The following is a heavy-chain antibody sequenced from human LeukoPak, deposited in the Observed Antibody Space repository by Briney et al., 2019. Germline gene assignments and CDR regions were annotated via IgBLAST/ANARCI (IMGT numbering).Heavy chain of an antibody. J-gene: IGHJ4*02. D-gene: IGHD6-13*01. Sequence: ASVKVSCKASGYTFTGYYMHWVRQAPGQGLEWMGWINPNSGGTNYAQKFQGRVTMTRDTSISTAYMELSRLRSDDTAVYYCARAVGYSSSWAREFDYWGQGTLVTVSS. CDR2: INPNSGGT. CDR3: ARAVGYSSSWAREFDY. V-gene: IGHV1-2*02. CDR1: GYTFTGYY.